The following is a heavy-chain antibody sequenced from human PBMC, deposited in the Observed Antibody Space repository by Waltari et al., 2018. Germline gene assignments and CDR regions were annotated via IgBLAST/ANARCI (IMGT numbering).Heavy chain of an antibody. J-gene: IGHJ6*03. CDR3: ARHELGISQYYYNMYV. Sequence: VQLVQSGGEVKKPGSSVKVSCKASGGPFGGYGISWVRQAPGQGLEWMGVIIPMFGIPEYSQKFQDRLTITADESTNTAYMELSSLRSEDTAIYYCARHELGISQYYYNMYVWGRGTTVTISS. CDR1: GGPFGGYG. CDR2: IIPMFGIP. D-gene: IGHD7-27*01. V-gene: IGHV1-69*12.